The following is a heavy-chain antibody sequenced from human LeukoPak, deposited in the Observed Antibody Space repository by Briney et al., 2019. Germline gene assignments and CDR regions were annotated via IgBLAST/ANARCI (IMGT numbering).Heavy chain of an antibody. D-gene: IGHD3-10*01. J-gene: IGHJ4*02. CDR2: IIPILDTT. CDR1: GGTLSNYA. V-gene: IGHV1-69*11. CDR3: AGESFSRRAGITMVGGVITY. Sequence: ASVKVSCKASGGTLSNYAINWVRQAPGQGLEWMGRIIPILDTTNYAQKFQGRETILTDESTSTAYLELITLRSGATAAYYCAGESFSRRAGITMVGGVITYWGQGTLVTVSS.